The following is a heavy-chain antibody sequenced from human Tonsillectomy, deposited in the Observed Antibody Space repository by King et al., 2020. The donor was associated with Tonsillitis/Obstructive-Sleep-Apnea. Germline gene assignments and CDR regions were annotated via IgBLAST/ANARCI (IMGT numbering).Heavy chain of an antibody. CDR1: GFTFSDHY. CDR2: TKNNANSYTT. CDR3: ARGGIADYYYGLDV. J-gene: IGHJ6*02. Sequence: VQLVESGGGLVQPGESLRLSCAASGFTFSDHYMDWVRQAPGKGLEWVGRTKNNANSYTTEYAASVKVRFTISRDDSENSLYLQMNSLKTEDTAVYYCARGGIADYYYGLDVWGQGTTVTVSS. D-gene: IGHD6-13*01. V-gene: IGHV3-72*01.